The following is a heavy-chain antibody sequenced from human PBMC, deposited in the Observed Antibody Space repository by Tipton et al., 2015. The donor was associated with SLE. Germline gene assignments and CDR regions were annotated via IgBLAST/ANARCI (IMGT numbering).Heavy chain of an antibody. CDR1: GYTFTSYD. CDR3: ARGTQYSSGWFDAFDI. V-gene: IGHV1-8*02. CDR2: MNPNSGNT. Sequence: QSGAEVKKPGASVKVSCKASGYTFTSYDINWVRQATGQGLEWMGWMNPNSGNTGYAQKFQGRVTMTRNTSISTAYMELSSLRSEDTAVYYCARGTQYSSGWFDAFDIWGQGTMVTVSS. D-gene: IGHD6-19*01. J-gene: IGHJ3*02.